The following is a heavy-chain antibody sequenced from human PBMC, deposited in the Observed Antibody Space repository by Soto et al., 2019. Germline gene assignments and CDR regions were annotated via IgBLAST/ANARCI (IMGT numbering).Heavy chain of an antibody. Sequence: GASVKVSCKASRYAFSDYYMRWVRQAPGQGLEWMGYINPQSGGTKYDQKFQDRVTMTRDTPKITVYMELRILTSKDTAVSYCARDRVRSPAGVDSFDLWGQATLVTVSS. CDR1: RYAFSDYY. CDR2: INPQSGGT. V-gene: IGHV1-2*02. D-gene: IGHD2-2*01. J-gene: IGHJ3*01. CDR3: ARDRVRSPAGVDSFDL.